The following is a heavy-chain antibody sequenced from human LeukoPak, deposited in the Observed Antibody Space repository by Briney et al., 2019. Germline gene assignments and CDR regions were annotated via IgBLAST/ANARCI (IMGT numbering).Heavy chain of an antibody. CDR1: GFTFSSYA. D-gene: IGHD6-13*01. V-gene: IGHV3-23*01. CDR3: ARGDSIAAAGIHYYYYYGMDV. CDR2: ISGGGGST. J-gene: IGHJ6*02. Sequence: PGGSLRLSCAASGFTFSSYAMSWVRQAPGKGLEWVSTISGGGGSTYYADSVKGRFTISRDNSKNTLYLQMNSLRAEDTAVYYCARGDSIAAAGIHYYYYYGMDVWGQGTTVTVSS.